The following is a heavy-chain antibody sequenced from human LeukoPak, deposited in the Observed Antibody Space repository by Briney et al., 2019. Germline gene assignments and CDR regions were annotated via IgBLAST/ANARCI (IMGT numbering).Heavy chain of an antibody. CDR1: GYTFTGYY. J-gene: IGHJ6*02. D-gene: IGHD3-22*01. Sequence: ASVKVSCKASGYTFTGYYMHWVRQAPGQGLEWMGWINPNSGGTNYAQKFQGGVTMTRDTSISTAYMELSRLRSDDTAVYYCARIPPYDSSGYYSDSGMDVWGQGTTVTVSS. CDR3: ARIPPYDSSGYYSDSGMDV. CDR2: INPNSGGT. V-gene: IGHV1-2*02.